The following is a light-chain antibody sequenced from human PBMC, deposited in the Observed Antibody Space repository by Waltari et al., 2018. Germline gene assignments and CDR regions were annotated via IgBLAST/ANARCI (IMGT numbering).Light chain of an antibody. CDR1: QSVLYSSDNNNY. J-gene: IGKJ1*01. CDR2: WAS. V-gene: IGKV4-1*01. Sequence: DIVMTQSPDSLAVSLGERATIDCKASQSVLYSSDNNNYLAWYQQKPGQSPTLLIYWASTRESGVPDRFSGGGSGTDFTLNISSLQAEDVAVYYCEQYYSVPWTFGQGTKVEIK. CDR3: EQYYSVPWT.